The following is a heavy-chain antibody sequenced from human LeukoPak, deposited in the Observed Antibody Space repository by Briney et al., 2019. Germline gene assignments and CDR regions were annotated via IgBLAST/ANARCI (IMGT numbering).Heavy chain of an antibody. CDR1: GGSFSGYY. CDR2: IYYTGNT. D-gene: IGHD6-13*01. J-gene: IGHJ2*01. V-gene: IGHV4-59*01. CDR3: ASSIGHYSSSSYFDL. Sequence: SETLSLTCAVYGGSFSGYYWSWIRQPPGKGLEWIGYIYYTGNTNYNPSLKSRVTISVDTSKNQFSLKLSSVTAADTAVYYCASSIGHYSSSSYFDLWGCGTLVTVSS.